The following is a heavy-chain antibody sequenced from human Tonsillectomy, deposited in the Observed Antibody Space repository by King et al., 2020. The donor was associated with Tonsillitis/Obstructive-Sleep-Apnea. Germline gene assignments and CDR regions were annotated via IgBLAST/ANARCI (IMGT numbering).Heavy chain of an antibody. Sequence: VQLVESGAEVKKPGESLRISCQGSGYSFTNYWINWVRQMPGKGLEWMGSIDPSDSYTNYSPSFQGHVTISADKSISTAFLQWSSLKASDTAIYYCARHYDDLSTLGFDPWGQGTLVTVSS. CDR3: ARHYDDLSTLGFDP. CDR1: GYSFTNYW. CDR2: IDPSDSYT. J-gene: IGHJ5*02. V-gene: IGHV5-10-1*03. D-gene: IGHD4-17*01.